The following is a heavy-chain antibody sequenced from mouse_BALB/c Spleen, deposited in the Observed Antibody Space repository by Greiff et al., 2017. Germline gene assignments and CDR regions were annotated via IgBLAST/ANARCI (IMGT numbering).Heavy chain of an antibody. CDR1: GFTFSDYY. CDR3: ARDGPWFAY. J-gene: IGHJ3*01. V-gene: IGHV5-4*02. Sequence: EVQLVESGGGLVKPGGSLKLSCAASGFTFSDYYMYWVRQTPEKRLEWVATISDGGSYTYYPDSVKGRFTISRDNAKNNLYLQMSSLKSEDTAMYYCARDGPWFAYWGQGTLVTVSA. CDR2: ISDGGSYT.